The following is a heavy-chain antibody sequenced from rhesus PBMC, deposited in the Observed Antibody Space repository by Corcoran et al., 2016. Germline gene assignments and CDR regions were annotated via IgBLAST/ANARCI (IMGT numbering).Heavy chain of an antibody. J-gene: IGHJ4*01. CDR3: ARDSSGWSGYFDF. Sequence: EVQLVESGGGLVPPGGSLRLSCVASGFTFSDYGMAWVSQSTGKGLEWVSSIRQPSGSNTYYLDPVKGRFTISRDNAKNTLYLQMNSLRAEDTAVYYCARDSSGWSGYFDFWGQGVLVTVSS. CDR2: IRQPSGSNT. CDR1: GFTFSDYG. D-gene: IGHD6S26*01. V-gene: IGHV3-37*01.